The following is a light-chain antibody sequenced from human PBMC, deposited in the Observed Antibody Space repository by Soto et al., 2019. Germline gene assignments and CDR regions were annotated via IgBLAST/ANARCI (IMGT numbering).Light chain of an antibody. J-gene: IGKJ1*01. CDR2: GAS. CDR1: QSVTSSN. V-gene: IGKV3-20*01. Sequence: ETGLCQSANILPFSPGARATLSCTASQSVTSSNFAWYQQKPAQAPRLLIYGASRRAPGIPERFSGSGSGTDFTLTISRLEPEDFAVYYCQQYLTSPRTFGQGTKVDIK. CDR3: QQYLTSPRT.